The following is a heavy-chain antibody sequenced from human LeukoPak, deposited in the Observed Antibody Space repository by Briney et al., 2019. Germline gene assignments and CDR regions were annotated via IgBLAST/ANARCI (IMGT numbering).Heavy chain of an antibody. J-gene: IGHJ4*02. CDR3: ARGGPKYSSSSFDY. D-gene: IGHD6-6*01. CDR1: GYTFTSYA. Sequence: GASVKVSCKASGYTFTSYAMHWVRQAPGQGLEWMGWINPNSGGTNYAQKFQGRVTMTRDTSISTAYMELSRLRSDDTAVYYCARGGPKYSSSSFDYWGQGTLVTVSS. V-gene: IGHV1-2*02. CDR2: INPNSGGT.